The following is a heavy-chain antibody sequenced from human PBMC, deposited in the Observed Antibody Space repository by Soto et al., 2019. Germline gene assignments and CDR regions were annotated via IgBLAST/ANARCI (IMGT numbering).Heavy chain of an antibody. CDR2: ISAYKGNT. J-gene: IGHJ4*02. CDR3: AREGSRSGRPRPHTYIDY. Sequence: ASVKVSCKASGDTFTNSAFIWVRQAPGQGLEWMGWISAYKGNTDYEQKFQGRVTMTTDTSTSTAHMELRSLRSDDTAVYYCAREGSRSGRPRPHTYIDYWGQGTLVTVSS. CDR1: GDTFTNSA. V-gene: IGHV1-18*01. D-gene: IGHD6-13*01.